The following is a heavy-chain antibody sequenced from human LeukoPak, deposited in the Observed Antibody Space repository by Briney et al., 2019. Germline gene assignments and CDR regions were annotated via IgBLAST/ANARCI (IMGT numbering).Heavy chain of an antibody. J-gene: IGHJ6*02. CDR1: GFTFSSYG. CDR2: ISYDGSNK. V-gene: IGHV3-30*03. D-gene: IGHD3-10*01. Sequence: GGSLRLSCAASGFTFSSYGMHWVRQAPGKGLEWVAVISYDGSNKYYADSVKGRFTISRDNSKNTLYLQMNSLRAEDTAVYYCAIPGDSAWGQGTTVTVSS. CDR3: AIPGDSA.